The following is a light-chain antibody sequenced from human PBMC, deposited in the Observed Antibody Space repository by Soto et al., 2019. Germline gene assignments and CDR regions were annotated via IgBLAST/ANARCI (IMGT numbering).Light chain of an antibody. Sequence: EIVLTQSPGTLSLSPGERATLSCRSSQSVSSSYLAWYQQKPGQAPRLLIYDVSSRATAIPDRFSGRGSGTDFTLTISRLEPEDFAVYYCQQYGRSPTFGQGTKVEIK. CDR1: QSVSSSY. V-gene: IGKV3-20*01. J-gene: IGKJ1*01. CDR3: QQYGRSPT. CDR2: DVS.